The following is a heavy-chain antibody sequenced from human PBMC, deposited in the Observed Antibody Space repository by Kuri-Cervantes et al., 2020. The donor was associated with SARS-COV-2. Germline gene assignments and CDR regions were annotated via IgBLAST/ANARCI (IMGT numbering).Heavy chain of an antibody. V-gene: IGHV1-46*01. D-gene: IGHD2-2*02. J-gene: IGHJ6*03. CDR3: ARGMDIVVVPAAIEGGGWYYYMDV. CDR2: INPSGGST. CDR1: GYTFTGYY. Sequence: ASVKVSCKASGYTFTGYYMHWVRQAPGQGLEWMGWINPSGGSTSYAQKFQGRVTMTRDTSTSTVYMELSSLRSEDTAVYYCARGMDIVVVPAAIEGGGWYYYMDVWGKGTTVTVSS.